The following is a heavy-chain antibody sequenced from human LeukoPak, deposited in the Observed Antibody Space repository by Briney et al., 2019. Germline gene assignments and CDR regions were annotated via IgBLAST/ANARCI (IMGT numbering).Heavy chain of an antibody. V-gene: IGHV3-30*18. CDR2: ISYDGSNK. J-gene: IGHJ6*02. Sequence: GGSLRLSCAASGFTFSSYGMHWVRQAPGKGLEWVAVISYDGSNKYYADSVKGRFTISRDNSKNTLYLQMNSLGAEDTAVYYCAKDEEQWLVQYYYYGMDVWGQGTTVTVSS. CDR3: AKDEEQWLVQYYYYGMDV. CDR1: GFTFSSYG. D-gene: IGHD6-19*01.